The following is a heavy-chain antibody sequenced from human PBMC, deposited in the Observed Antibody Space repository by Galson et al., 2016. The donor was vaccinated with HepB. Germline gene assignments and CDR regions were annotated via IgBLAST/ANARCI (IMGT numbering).Heavy chain of an antibody. V-gene: IGHV1-18*01. J-gene: IGHJ6*02. Sequence: SVKVSCKASGYTFINYGISWVRQAPGQGLEWMGWISVYNGNTKYAQKLQGRVTMTTDTPTSTAYMELRSLRSDDTAVYYCAREDPTTVTAYYYYGMDVWGQGTTVTVSS. CDR2: ISVYNGNT. D-gene: IGHD4-11*01. CDR3: AREDPTTVTAYYYYGMDV. CDR1: GYTFINYG.